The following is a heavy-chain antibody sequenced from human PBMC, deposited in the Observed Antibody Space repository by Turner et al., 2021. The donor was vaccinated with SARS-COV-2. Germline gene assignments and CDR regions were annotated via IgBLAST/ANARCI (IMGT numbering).Heavy chain of an antibody. CDR3: ARDSPYCTNGVCYTSYYGMDV. CDR1: GVTFSSYA. D-gene: IGHD2-8*01. J-gene: IGHJ6*02. CDR2: ISYDGSNK. V-gene: IGHV3-30*04. Sequence: QVQLVESGGGVVQPGRSLRLSCAASGVTFSSYAMHWVRQAPGKGLEWVAVISYDGSNKYYADSVKGRFTLSRDNSKNTLYLQMNSLRAEDTAVYYCARDSPYCTNGVCYTSYYGMDVWGQGTTVTVSS.